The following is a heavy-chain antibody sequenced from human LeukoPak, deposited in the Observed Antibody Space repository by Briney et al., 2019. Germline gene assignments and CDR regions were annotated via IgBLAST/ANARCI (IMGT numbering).Heavy chain of an antibody. D-gene: IGHD1-1*01. CDR1: GFTVSSNY. CDR3: ARGAGNTVSTRFFDY. V-gene: IGHV3-53*01. CDR2: IYGGGST. Sequence: GGSPRLSCAASGFTVSSNYMNWVRQAPGKGLERVSVIYGGGSTYYADSVKGRFTISRDNSKSTLYLQMNSLRAEDTAVYYCARGAGNTVSTRFFDYWGRGTLVTVSS. J-gene: IGHJ4*02.